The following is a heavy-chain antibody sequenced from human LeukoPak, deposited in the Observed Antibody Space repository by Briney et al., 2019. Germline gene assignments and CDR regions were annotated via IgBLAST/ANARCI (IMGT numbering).Heavy chain of an antibody. J-gene: IGHJ4*02. CDR1: GGSTTSFY. Sequence: SEAPSLPSTVSGGSTTSFYWGWIRPPPREGLEWIGYIYCSGSTNYNPSLKSRVTISVDTSKNQFSLKLSSVTAADTAVYYCARQLYSNLIDYWGQGTLVTVSS. V-gene: IGHV4-59*08. CDR2: IYCSGST. CDR3: ARQLYSNLIDY. D-gene: IGHD4-11*01.